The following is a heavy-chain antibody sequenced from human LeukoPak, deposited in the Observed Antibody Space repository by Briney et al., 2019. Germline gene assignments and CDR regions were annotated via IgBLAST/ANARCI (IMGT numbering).Heavy chain of an antibody. CDR1: GFTVSSNY. Sequence: GGSLRLSCAASGFTVSSNYMSWVRQAPGKGLGWGSVIYSGGSTYYADSVKGRFTISRDNSKNTLYLQMNSLRAEDTAVYYCARERAELLWFGEYYYYGMDVWGQGTTVTVSS. D-gene: IGHD3-10*01. J-gene: IGHJ6*02. V-gene: IGHV3-53*01. CDR3: ARERAELLWFGEYYYYGMDV. CDR2: IYSGGST.